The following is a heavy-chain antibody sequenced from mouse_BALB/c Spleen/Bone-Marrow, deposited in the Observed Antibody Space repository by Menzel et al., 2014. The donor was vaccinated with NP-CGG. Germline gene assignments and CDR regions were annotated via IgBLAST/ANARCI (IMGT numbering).Heavy chain of an antibody. CDR2: IDPANGNT. Sequence: VQLKHSGAELVKPGASVKLSCTASGFNIKDTYMHRVKQRPEQGLEWIGRIDPANGNTKYDPKFQGKATITADTSSNTAYLQLSSLTSEDTAVYYCAYGSSYDYFDYWGQGTTLTVSS. CDR3: AYGSSYDYFDY. D-gene: IGHD1-1*01. CDR1: GFNIKDTY. J-gene: IGHJ2*01. V-gene: IGHV14-3*02.